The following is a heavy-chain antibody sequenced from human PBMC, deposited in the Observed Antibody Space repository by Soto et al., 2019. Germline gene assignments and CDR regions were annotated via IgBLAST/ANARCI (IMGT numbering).Heavy chain of an antibody. Sequence: ASVKVSCKASGYTFTSYGISWVRQAPGQGLEWMGWISAYNGNTNYAQKLQGRVTMTRDTSTSTVYMDLRSLTSEDTAVYYCVREEEGGHFDFWGQGTVVTVSS. V-gene: IGHV1-18*01. CDR1: GYTFTSYG. CDR3: VREEEGGHFDF. D-gene: IGHD6-25*01. CDR2: ISAYNGNT. J-gene: IGHJ4*02.